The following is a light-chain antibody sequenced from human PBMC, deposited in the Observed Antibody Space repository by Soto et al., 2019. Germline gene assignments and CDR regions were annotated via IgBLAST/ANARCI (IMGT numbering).Light chain of an antibody. CDR2: GAS. Sequence: EIVLTQSPGTLSLSPGERATLSCRASQSVTSSYLAWYQQKPGQAPRLLIYGASSRATGIPDRFSGSGSGTDFTLTITTLEPQDCAMYYCHQYGSSPLSFGGGTKVEIK. J-gene: IGKJ4*01. V-gene: IGKV3-20*01. CDR3: HQYGSSPLS. CDR1: QSVTSSY.